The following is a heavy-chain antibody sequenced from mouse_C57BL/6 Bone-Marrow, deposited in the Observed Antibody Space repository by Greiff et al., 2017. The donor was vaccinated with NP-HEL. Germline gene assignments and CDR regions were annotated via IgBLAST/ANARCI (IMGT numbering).Heavy chain of an antibody. CDR1: GCTFTSYW. V-gene: IGHV1-64*01. D-gene: IGHD1-1*01. CDR3: AREDYYGSSYYFDY. CDR2: IHPNSGST. J-gene: IGHJ2*01. Sequence: QVQLQQPGAELVKPGASVKLSCKASGCTFTSYWMHWVKQRPGQGLEWIGMIHPNSGSTNYNEKFKSKATLTVDKSSSTAYMQLSSLTSEDSAVYYCAREDYYGSSYYFDYWGQGTTLTVSS.